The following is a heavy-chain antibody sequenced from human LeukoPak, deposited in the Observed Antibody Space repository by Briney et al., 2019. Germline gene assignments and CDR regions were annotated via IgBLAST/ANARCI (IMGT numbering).Heavy chain of an antibody. CDR3: ARVRDSFYYYGMDV. CDR2: INPNSGGT. Sequence: ASVKVSCKASGYTFTGYYMHWVRQAPGQGLEWMGWINPNSGGTNYAQKFQGWVTMTRDTSISTAYMELSRLRSDDTAVYYCARVRDSFYYYGMDVWGQGTTVTVSS. V-gene: IGHV1-2*04. D-gene: IGHD2-21*02. J-gene: IGHJ6*02. CDR1: GYTFTGYY.